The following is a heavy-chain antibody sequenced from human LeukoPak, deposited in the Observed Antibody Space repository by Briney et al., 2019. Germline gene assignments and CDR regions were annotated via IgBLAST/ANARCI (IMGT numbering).Heavy chain of an antibody. V-gene: IGHV4-34*01. CDR3: ARGVAAAGKWFDP. D-gene: IGHD6-13*01. Sequence: SETLSLTCAVCGGSFSGYYWSWIRQPPGKGLEWIGEINHSGSTKYNPSLKSRVTISVDTSKNQFSLKLTSVTAADTAVYYCARGVAAAGKWFDPWGQGTLVTVSS. CDR1: GGSFSGYY. J-gene: IGHJ5*02. CDR2: INHSGST.